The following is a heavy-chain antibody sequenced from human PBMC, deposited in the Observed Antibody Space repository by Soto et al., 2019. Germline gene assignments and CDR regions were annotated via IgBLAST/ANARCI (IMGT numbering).Heavy chain of an antibody. Sequence: GGSLRLSCAASGFTFSSYAMHWVRQAPGKGLEYVSAISSNGGSTYYANSVKGRFTISRDNSKNTLYLQMGSLRAEDMAVYYCARGRIKNSGYMDVWGKGTTVTVSS. J-gene: IGHJ6*03. CDR3: ARGRIKNSGYMDV. CDR2: ISSNGGST. CDR1: GFTFSSYA. V-gene: IGHV3-64*01.